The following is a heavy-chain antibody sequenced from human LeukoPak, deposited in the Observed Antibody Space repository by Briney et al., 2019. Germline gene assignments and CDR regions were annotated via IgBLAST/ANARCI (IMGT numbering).Heavy chain of an antibody. Sequence: GGSLRLSCAASGFTFRNCGMHWVRQAPGKGLEWISYISSTGSTMYHADSVRGRLTISRDNAKSSLYLQMNSLRVEDSAVYYCARGYCSGTNCYEANHYYYYGMDVWGQGTTVTVSS. J-gene: IGHJ6*02. CDR1: GFTFRNCG. CDR2: ISSTGSTM. CDR3: ARGYCSGTNCYEANHYYYYGMDV. D-gene: IGHD2-2*01. V-gene: IGHV3-48*04.